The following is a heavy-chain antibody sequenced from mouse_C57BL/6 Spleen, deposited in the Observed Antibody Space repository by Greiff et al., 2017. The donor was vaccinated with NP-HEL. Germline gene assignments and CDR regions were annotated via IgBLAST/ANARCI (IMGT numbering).Heavy chain of an antibody. CDR2: IRSKSSNYAT. CDR3: VRGGLLSMDY. CDR1: GFNFNTYA. D-gene: IGHD2-1*01. V-gene: IGHV10-3*01. J-gene: IGHJ4*01. Sequence: EVQRVESGGGLVQPKGSLKLSCAASGFNFNTYAMHWVRQAPGKGLEWVARIRSKSSNYATYYADSVKDRFTISSDDSQSMLYLQMNNLKTEDTAMYYCVRGGLLSMDYWGQGTSVTVSS.